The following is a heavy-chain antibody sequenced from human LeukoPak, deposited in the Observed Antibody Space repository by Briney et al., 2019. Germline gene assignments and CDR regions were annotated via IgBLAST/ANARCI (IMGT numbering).Heavy chain of an antibody. CDR2: IYYSGST. CDR3: ATQETTTDY. J-gene: IGHJ4*02. Sequence: SETLSLTCTVSGGSISSSSYYWGWIRQPSGKGLEWIGSIYYSGSTYYNPSLKSRVTISVDTSKNQFSLKLSSVTAADTAVYYCATQETTTDYWGQGTLVTVSS. V-gene: IGHV4-39*01. CDR1: GGSISSSSYY. D-gene: IGHD4-17*01.